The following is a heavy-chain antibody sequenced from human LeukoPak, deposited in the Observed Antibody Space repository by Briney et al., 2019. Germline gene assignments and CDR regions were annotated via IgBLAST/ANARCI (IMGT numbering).Heavy chain of an antibody. J-gene: IGHJ4*02. V-gene: IGHV2-5*01. CDR1: GFTLSTSGVG. Sequence: SGPTLVKPTQTLTLTCTFSGFTLSTSGVGVGWIRQPPGKALEYLALIYWNGDKKYSPSLKSRLAITKDTSKNQVVLTMTNMDPVDTATYYCAHKSKRYKWNDDFDYWGQGTLVTVSS. CDR3: AHKSKRYKWNDDFDY. D-gene: IGHD1-1*01. CDR2: IYWNGDK.